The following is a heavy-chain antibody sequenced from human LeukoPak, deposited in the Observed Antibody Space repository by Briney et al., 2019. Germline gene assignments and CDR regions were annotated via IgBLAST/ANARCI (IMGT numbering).Heavy chain of an antibody. CDR1: GGTFSSYA. V-gene: IGHV1-69*06. Sequence: GASVKVSCKASGGTFSSYAISWVRQAPGQGLEWMGGIIPIFGTANYAQKFQGRVTITADKSTSTAYMELSSLRAEDTAVYYCAKDVGGWLQFEDFDYWGQGTLVTVSS. D-gene: IGHD5-24*01. J-gene: IGHJ4*02. CDR3: AKDVGGWLQFEDFDY. CDR2: IIPIFGTA.